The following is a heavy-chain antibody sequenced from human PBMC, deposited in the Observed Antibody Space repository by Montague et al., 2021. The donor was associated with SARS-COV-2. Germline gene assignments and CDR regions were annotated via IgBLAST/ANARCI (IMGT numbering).Heavy chain of an antibody. CDR3: ARKTSRGLTIFGVVTASYCFDY. Sequence: SETLSLTCTVSGGSISSSSYFWGWIRQPPGKGLEWIGSIYYSGSTXYNPSLESRVTISVDTSKNQFSLKLSSVTAADTAVFYCARKTSRGLTIFGVVTASYCFDYWGQGTLVTVSS. J-gene: IGHJ4*02. D-gene: IGHD3-3*01. V-gene: IGHV4-39*01. CDR1: GGSISSSSYF. CDR2: IYYSGST.